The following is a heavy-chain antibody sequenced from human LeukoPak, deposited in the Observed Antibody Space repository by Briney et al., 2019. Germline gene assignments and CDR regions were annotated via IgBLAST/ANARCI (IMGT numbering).Heavy chain of an antibody. J-gene: IGHJ4*02. CDR2: IYYSGST. Sequence: SETLSLTCTVSGGSISSSSYYWGWIRQPPGKGLEWIGSIYYSGSTYYNPSLKSRVTISVDTSKNQFSLKLSSVTAADTAVYYCAREASHRGYFDYWGRGTLVTVSS. V-gene: IGHV4-39*07. CDR3: AREASHRGYFDY. CDR1: GGSISSSSYY. D-gene: IGHD3-10*01.